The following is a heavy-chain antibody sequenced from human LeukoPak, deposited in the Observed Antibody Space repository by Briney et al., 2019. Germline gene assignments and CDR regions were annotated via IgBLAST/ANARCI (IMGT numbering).Heavy chain of an antibody. CDR2: MNPNSGNT. CDR1: GYTFTSYD. CDR3: ASGYYDSSGYYDYFDY. J-gene: IGHJ4*02. Sequence: ASVKVSCKASGYTFTSYDINWVRQATGQGLEWMGWMNPNSGNTAYAQKFQGRVTITRNTSISTAYMELSSLRSEDTAVYYCASGYYDSSGYYDYFDYWGQGTLVTVSS. V-gene: IGHV1-8*03. D-gene: IGHD3-22*01.